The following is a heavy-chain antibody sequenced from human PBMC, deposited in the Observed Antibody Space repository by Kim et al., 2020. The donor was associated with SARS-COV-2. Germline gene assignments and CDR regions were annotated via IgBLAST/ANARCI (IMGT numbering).Heavy chain of an antibody. CDR2: IKQDGSEK. J-gene: IGHJ4*02. V-gene: IGHV3-7*01. CDR1: GFTFSSYW. CDR3: ARGEYSGYEYYFDY. Sequence: GGSLRLSCAASGFTFSSYWMSWVRQAPGKGLEWVANIKQDGSEKNYVDSVKGRFTISRDNAKNSLYLQMNSLRAEDTAVYYCARGEYSGYEYYFDYGCQGTLVTVSS. D-gene: IGHD5-12*01.